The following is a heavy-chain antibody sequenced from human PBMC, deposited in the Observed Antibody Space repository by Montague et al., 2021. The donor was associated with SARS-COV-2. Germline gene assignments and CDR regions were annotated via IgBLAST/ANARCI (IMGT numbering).Heavy chain of an antibody. J-gene: IGHJ6*03. D-gene: IGHD3-10*01. V-gene: IGHV4-34*01. CDR3: ARLGDGVVPSPILGVGPYYSYYYMDV. CDR1: GGSFSTYS. CDR2: IHHGGST. Sequence: SETRSLTCAVHGGSFSTYSWNWIRQPPGKGREWIGEIHHGGSTNYNPSLKSRVTISADMSKNQFSLKLTSVAAADTAVYYCARLGDGVVPSPILGVGPYYSYYYMDVWGKGTTVTVSS.